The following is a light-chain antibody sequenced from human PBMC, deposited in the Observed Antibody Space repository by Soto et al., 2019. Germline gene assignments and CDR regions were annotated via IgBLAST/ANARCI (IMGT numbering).Light chain of an antibody. Sequence: QSVLTQPPSASETPGQRFAISCSGSSSNIGSNTVNWYQQLPGTAPKLLIYSNNQRPSGVPDRFSGSKSGTSASLAISGLQSEDEADYYCAAWDDSLNGLYVFGTGTKVTVL. CDR3: AAWDDSLNGLYV. CDR1: SSNIGSNT. V-gene: IGLV1-44*01. J-gene: IGLJ1*01. CDR2: SNN.